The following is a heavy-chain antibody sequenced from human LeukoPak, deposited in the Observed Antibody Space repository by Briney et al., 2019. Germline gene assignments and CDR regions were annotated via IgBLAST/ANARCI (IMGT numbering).Heavy chain of an antibody. CDR1: GYTFTSYD. J-gene: IGHJ4*02. Sequence: GASVTVSFKASGYTFTSYDINWVRQATGQGLEWMGWMNPNSGNTGYAQKFQGRVTMTRNTSISTAYMELSSLRSEDTAVYYCARALGYDSIIGGTRDYWGQGTLVTVSS. CDR2: MNPNSGNT. V-gene: IGHV1-8*01. CDR3: ARALGYDSIIGGTRDY. D-gene: IGHD3-22*01.